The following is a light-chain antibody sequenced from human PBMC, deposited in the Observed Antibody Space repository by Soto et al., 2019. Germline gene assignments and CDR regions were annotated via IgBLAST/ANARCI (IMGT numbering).Light chain of an antibody. V-gene: IGKV3-20*01. CDR1: QSVSSSY. J-gene: IGKJ3*01. CDR3: QQYGSSQT. CDR2: GAS. Sequence: EIVLTQSPGTLSFSPWERATLSCRASQSVSSSYLAWYQQKPGQAPRLLIYGASSMATGIPDRFSGSGSGTDFTLTISRLEPEDFAVYYCQQYGSSQTFGPGTKVDIK.